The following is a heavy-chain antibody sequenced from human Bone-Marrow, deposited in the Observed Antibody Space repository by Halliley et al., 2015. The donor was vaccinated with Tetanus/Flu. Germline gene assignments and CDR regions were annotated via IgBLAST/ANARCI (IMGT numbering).Heavy chain of an antibody. Sequence: TLSLTCAVYGGSFGDSGYYWNWCRQPPGKGLEWIGEIIPYGNINYNQSLQSRVTISVDTSKNQFSLKLSSVSAADTAVYYCARGHRVSNWWGTYYNSGVDAWGQGPAVSFSS. J-gene: IGHJ6*02. V-gene: IGHV4-34*01. CDR1: GGSFGDSGYY. D-gene: IGHD3-10*01. CDR3: ARGHRVSNWWGTYYNSGVDA. CDR2: IIPYGNI.